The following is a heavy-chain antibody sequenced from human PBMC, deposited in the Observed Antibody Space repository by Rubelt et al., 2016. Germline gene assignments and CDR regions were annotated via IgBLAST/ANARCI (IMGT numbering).Heavy chain of an antibody. V-gene: IGHV1-18*01. D-gene: IGHD6-13*01. CDR3: AGLCAAAGTRWYYDCYMDV. CDR2: ISAYNGNT. CDR1: GYTFTSYG. J-gene: IGHJ6*03. Sequence: QVQLVQSGAEVKKPGASVKVSCKASGYTFTSYGISWVRQAPGQGLEWMGWISAYNGNTNYAQKLQGRVTMTTDTSTSTAYMELRGLRSDDTAVYYCAGLCAAAGTRWYYDCYMDVVGKGTTVTV.